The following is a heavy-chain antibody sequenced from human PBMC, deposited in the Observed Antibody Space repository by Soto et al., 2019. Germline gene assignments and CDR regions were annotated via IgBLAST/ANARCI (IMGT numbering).Heavy chain of an antibody. D-gene: IGHD6-19*01. Sequence: EVQLVESGGGVVQPGGSLRLSCATSGFTFSDHYMDWVRQAPGKGLEWVGRTRNKGNSYTTEYAEAVKGRFAISRDDSQNSLYLQMNSLKTEDTAVYYCARAGYTSGWRTFEYWGQGTLVTVSS. CDR1: GFTFSDHY. CDR3: ARAGYTSGWRTFEY. J-gene: IGHJ4*02. V-gene: IGHV3-72*01. CDR2: TRNKGNSYTT.